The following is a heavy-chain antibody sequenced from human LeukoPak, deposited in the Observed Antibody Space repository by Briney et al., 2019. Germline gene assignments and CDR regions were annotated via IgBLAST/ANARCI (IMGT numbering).Heavy chain of an antibody. CDR3: ARDSLGWLVDY. CDR2: IKQNGSEK. D-gene: IGHD6-19*01. Sequence: GGSLRLSCAASGFTFSNYGMSWVRQAPGKGLEWVANIKQNGSEKYYVDSVKGRFTISRDNAKNSLYLQMNSLRAEDTAVYYCARDSLGWLVDYWGQGTLVTVSS. J-gene: IGHJ4*02. V-gene: IGHV3-7*01. CDR1: GFTFSNYG.